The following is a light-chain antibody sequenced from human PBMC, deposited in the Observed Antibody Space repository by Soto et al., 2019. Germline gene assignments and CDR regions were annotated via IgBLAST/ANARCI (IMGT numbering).Light chain of an antibody. V-gene: IGLV2-14*01. J-gene: IGLJ2*01. CDR2: DVS. Sequence: QSALTQPASVSGSPGQSITISCTGTSSDVGGYNYVSWYQQHPGKAPKLMIYDVSNRPSGVSNRFSGSKSGNTASLTISGLQAEAEADYYCRSYTSSSTPVVFGGGTKVTVL. CDR3: RSYTSSSTPVV. CDR1: SSDVGGYNY.